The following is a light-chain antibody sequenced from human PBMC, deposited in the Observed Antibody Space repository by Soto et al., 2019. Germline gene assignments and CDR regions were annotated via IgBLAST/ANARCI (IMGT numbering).Light chain of an antibody. CDR2: LTS. J-gene: IGKJ5*01. CDR3: LQALQTPPT. CDR1: QSLLYRNGNNY. V-gene: IGKV2-28*01. Sequence: DIVMTQSPLSLPVTPGEPASISCRSSQSLLYRNGNNYLNWYLQKPGQSPQLLIYLTSYRASGVPDRFSGSGSGTDFTLKISRVEAEDVGVYYCLQALQTPPTFGQGTRLE.